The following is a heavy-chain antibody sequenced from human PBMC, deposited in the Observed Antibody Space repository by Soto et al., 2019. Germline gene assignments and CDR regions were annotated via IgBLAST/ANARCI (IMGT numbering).Heavy chain of an antibody. CDR2: IKSKTDGGKT. D-gene: IGHD5-12*01. J-gene: IGHJ4*02. V-gene: IGHV3-15*01. Sequence: PGGSLRHSCAASGFTFSNAWMSWVRQAPGKGLEWVGRIKSKTDGGKTDYAAPVKGRFTISRDDSKNTLYLQMNSLETEDTAVYYCTTDTRVATIYYFDYWGQGTLVTVSS. CDR1: GFTFSNAW. CDR3: TTDTRVATIYYFDY.